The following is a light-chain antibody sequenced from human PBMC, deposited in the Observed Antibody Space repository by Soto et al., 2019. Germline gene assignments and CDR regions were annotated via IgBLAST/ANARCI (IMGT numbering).Light chain of an antibody. CDR1: QGISNW. J-gene: IGKJ4*01. CDR3: QQANSFPLT. V-gene: IGKV1-12*01. CDR2: TGS. Sequence: DIQMTQSPSSVSASVGDRVSITCRASQGISNWLAWYQQKPGRAPKLLIYTGSSLQSGVPSRFSVTGSGTDFTLTISSLQPEDVATYDCQQANSFPLTSGGGTKVQIK.